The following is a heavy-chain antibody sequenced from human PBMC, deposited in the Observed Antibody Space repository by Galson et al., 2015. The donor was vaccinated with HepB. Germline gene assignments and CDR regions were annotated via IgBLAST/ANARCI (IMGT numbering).Heavy chain of an antibody. D-gene: IGHD4/OR15-4a*01. CDR2: INPSGAVT. J-gene: IGHJ4*02. V-gene: IGHV1-46*01. CDR1: GYTFTSYY. Sequence: SVKVSCKASGYTFTSYYMHWVRQAPGQGLEWMGIINPSGAVTTYAQNFQGRVTMTTDTSTSTLYMELSRLRSEDTAVYYCARGSANSFDYWGQGTLVTVSS. CDR3: ARGSANSFDY.